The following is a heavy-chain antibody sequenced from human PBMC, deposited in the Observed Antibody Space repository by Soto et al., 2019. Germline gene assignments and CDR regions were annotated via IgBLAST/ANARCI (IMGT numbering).Heavy chain of an antibody. J-gene: IGHJ5*02. Sequence: ASVKVSCKASAYTFTSYGISWARQAPGQGLEWMGGISAYNGNTNYAQKLRGRVTMTTDTSPSTAYMELRSLRSDDTAVYYCARVPPSYDILAGPSRPLWFDPWGQGTLVTVSS. D-gene: IGHD3-9*01. V-gene: IGHV1-18*01. CDR3: ARVPPSYDILAGPSRPLWFDP. CDR2: ISAYNGNT. CDR1: AYTFTSYG.